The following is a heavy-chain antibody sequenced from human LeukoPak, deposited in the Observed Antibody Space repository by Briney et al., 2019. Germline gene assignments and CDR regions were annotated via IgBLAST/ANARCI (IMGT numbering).Heavy chain of an antibody. J-gene: IGHJ6*03. Sequence: ASVKVSCKASGYTFTSYGIGWVRQAPGQGLEWMGWISAYNGNTNYAQKLQGRVTMTTDTSTSTAYMELRSLRSDDTAVYYCARAYNWNDGYYYYYMDVWGKGTTVTISS. CDR1: GYTFTSYG. CDR2: ISAYNGNT. CDR3: ARAYNWNDGYYYYYMDV. V-gene: IGHV1-18*01. D-gene: IGHD1-1*01.